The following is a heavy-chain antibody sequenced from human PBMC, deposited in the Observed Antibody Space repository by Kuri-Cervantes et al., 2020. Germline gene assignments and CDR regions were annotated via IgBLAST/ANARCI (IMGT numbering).Heavy chain of an antibody. Sequence: GESLKISCAASGFTFSSYSMNWVRQAPGKGLEWVSYISSSSSTIYYADSVKGRFTISRDNAKNSLYLQMNSLRAEDTAVYYCASSYFWSGYYHPGPKPDDYYYYGMDVWGQGTTVTVSS. J-gene: IGHJ6*02. CDR2: ISSSSSTI. D-gene: IGHD3-3*01. CDR1: GFTFSSYS. V-gene: IGHV3-48*01. CDR3: ASSYFWSGYYHPGPKPDDYYYYGMDV.